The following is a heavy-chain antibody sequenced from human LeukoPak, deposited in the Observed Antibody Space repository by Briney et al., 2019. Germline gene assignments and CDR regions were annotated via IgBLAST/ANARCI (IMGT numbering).Heavy chain of an antibody. V-gene: IGHV3-21*01. CDR3: ARALTIYDSSGYYYSY. J-gene: IGHJ4*02. D-gene: IGHD3-22*01. Sequence: PGGSLRLSCAASGFTFSSYSMNWVRQAPGKGLEWVSSISSSSSYIYYEDSVKGRFTISRDNAKNSLYLQMNSLRAEDTAVYYCARALTIYDSSGYYYSYWGQGTLVTVSS. CDR1: GFTFSSYS. CDR2: ISSSSSYI.